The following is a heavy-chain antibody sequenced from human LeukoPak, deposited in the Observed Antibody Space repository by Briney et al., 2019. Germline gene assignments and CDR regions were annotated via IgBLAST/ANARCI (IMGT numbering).Heavy chain of an antibody. CDR1: GGSISSSSYY. D-gene: IGHD5-12*01. CDR3: ARVFTLHYEYSGYGLFDY. J-gene: IGHJ4*02. CDR2: IYYSGST. V-gene: IGHV4-39*07. Sequence: SETLSLTCTVSGGSISSSSYYWGWIRQPPGKGLEWIGSIYYSGSTYYNPSLKSRVTISVDTSKNQFSLKLSSVTAADTAVYYCARVFTLHYEYSGYGLFDYWGQGTLVTVSS.